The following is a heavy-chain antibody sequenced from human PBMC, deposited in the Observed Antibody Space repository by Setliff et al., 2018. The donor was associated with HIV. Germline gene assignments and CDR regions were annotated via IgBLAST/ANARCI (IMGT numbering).Heavy chain of an antibody. Sequence: LRLSCLASGFTFNNYYMYWVRQAPGKGLEWVANINQDENKKNYVDSVKGRFTISGDNAKSSLYLQMNSLRVEDTAVYYCAKDCDYFDSSAYYDALDMWGQGTMVTVSS. J-gene: IGHJ3*02. D-gene: IGHD3-22*01. V-gene: IGHV3-7*03. CDR2: INQDENKK. CDR3: AKDCDYFDSSAYYDALDM. CDR1: GFTFNNYY.